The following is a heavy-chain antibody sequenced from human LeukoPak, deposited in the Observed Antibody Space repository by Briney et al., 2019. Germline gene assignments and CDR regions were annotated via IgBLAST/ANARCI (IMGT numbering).Heavy chain of an antibody. CDR2: IKGRTDGGTT. CDR1: GFIFSDTW. J-gene: IGHJ4*02. V-gene: IGHV3-15*07. D-gene: IGHD2-21*01. CDR3: TRGEFNFDY. Sequence: GGSLRLSCAASGFIFSDTWMNWVRQAPGKGLEWVGHIKGRTDGGTTDYAAPVKGRFTISRDDSKNTPDLHMNSLKTEDTAVYFCTRGEFNFDYWDQGTLVTVSS.